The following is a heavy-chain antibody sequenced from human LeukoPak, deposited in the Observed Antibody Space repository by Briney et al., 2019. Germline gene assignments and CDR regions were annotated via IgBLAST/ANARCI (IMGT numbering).Heavy chain of an antibody. CDR3: ARGFTEKITIFGVVILPHYYYYYMDV. V-gene: IGHV1-8*03. CDR1: GGTFSSYA. D-gene: IGHD3-3*01. Sequence: ASVKVSCKASGGTFSSYAISWVRQAPGQGLEWMGWMNPNSGNTGYAQKFQGRVTITRNTSISTAYMELSSLRSEDTAVYYCARGFTEKITIFGVVILPHYYYYYMDVWGKGTTVTVSS. J-gene: IGHJ6*03. CDR2: MNPNSGNT.